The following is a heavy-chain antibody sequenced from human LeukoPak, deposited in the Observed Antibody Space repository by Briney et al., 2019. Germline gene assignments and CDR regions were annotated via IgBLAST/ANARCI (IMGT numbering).Heavy chain of an antibody. Sequence: ASVKVSCKASGGTFSSYAISWVRQAPGQGLEWMGIINPSGGSTSYAQKFQGRVTMTRDTSTSTVYMELSSLRSEDTAVYYCARGPPYYIVVVPAASYGMDVWGQGTTVTVSS. D-gene: IGHD2-2*01. CDR3: ARGPPYYIVVVPAASYGMDV. J-gene: IGHJ6*02. CDR2: INPSGGST. V-gene: IGHV1-46*01. CDR1: GGTFSSYA.